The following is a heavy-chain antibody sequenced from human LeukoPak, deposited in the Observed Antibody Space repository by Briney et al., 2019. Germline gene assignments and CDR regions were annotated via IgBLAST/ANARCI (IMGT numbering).Heavy chain of an antibody. J-gene: IGHJ3*02. CDR3: ARGTYDFWSGYHGAFDI. V-gene: IGHV4-30-4*01. CDR1: GGSISSGDYY. CDR2: IYYSGST. D-gene: IGHD3-3*01. Sequence: SQTLSLTCTVSGGSISSGDYYWSWIRQPPGKGLEWIGYIYYSGSTYYNPSLKSRVTISVDTSKNQFSLKLSSVTAADTAVYYCARGTYDFWSGYHGAFDIWGQGTMVTVSS.